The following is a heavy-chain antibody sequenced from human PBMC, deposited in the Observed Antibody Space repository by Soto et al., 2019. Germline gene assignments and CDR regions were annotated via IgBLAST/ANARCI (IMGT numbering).Heavy chain of an antibody. D-gene: IGHD1-1*01. CDR1: GLTISGKKY. V-gene: IGHV3-53*01. J-gene: IGHJ3*01. Sequence: DVQLVESGGGLIQPGESLRLSCAAFGLTISGKKYVAWVRQAPGKGLEWVSALYDVDGSFYADSVTGRFTTSSDSSKTTVYLQMKDLRPDDTAVYYCATWHEREHAFDVWGQGTTVTISS. CDR3: ATWHEREHAFDV. CDR2: LYDVDGS.